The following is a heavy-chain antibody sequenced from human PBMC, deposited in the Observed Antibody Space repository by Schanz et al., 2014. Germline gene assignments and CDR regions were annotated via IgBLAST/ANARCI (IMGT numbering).Heavy chain of an antibody. CDR3: AKIERNED. J-gene: IGHJ4*02. V-gene: IGHV3-23*01. CDR2: INTGVNT. Sequence: EVKLLESGGTLVRPGGSLRLSCAASGFTFSTYAMAWVRQAPGKGLEWVSAINTGVNTYYADSVRGRFTMSRDNSKNTLYLQMNSLRAEDTAVYFCAKIERNEDWGQGTLVTVSS. CDR1: GFTFSTYA. D-gene: IGHD1-1*01.